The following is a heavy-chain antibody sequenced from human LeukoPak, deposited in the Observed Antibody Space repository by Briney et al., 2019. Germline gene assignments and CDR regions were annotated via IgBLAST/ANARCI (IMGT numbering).Heavy chain of an antibody. V-gene: IGHV3-53*01. CDR1: GFTFSSYA. CDR2: IYSGGST. Sequence: GGSLRLSCAASGFTFSSYAMSWVRQAPGKGLEWVSVIYSGGSTYYADSVKGRFTISRDNSKNTLYLQMNSLRAEDTAVYYCARGQRHSSSWYGPDAFDIWGQGTMVTVSS. CDR3: ARGQRHSSSWYGPDAFDI. J-gene: IGHJ3*02. D-gene: IGHD6-13*01.